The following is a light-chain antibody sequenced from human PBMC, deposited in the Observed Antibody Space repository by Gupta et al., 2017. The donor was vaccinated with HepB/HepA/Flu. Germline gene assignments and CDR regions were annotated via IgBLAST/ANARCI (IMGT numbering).Light chain of an antibody. CDR3: QSYDSSLSGYV. CDR2: GNN. Sequence: QSVLTQPPSVSGGAGQRVTISCTGSSSNIGAGYDVHWYQQLPGTAPKLLIYGNNNRPSGVPDRFSGSKSGTSASLAITGLQAEDEADYYCQSYDSSLSGYVFGTGTKVTVL. CDR1: SSNIGAGYD. V-gene: IGLV1-40*01. J-gene: IGLJ1*01.